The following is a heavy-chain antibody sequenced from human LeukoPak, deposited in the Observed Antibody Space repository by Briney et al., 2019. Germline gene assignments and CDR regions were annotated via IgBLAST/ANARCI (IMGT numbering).Heavy chain of an antibody. D-gene: IGHD6-13*01. V-gene: IGHV3-30*03. J-gene: IGHJ4*02. Sequence: GGSLRLSCAASGFTFSSYGMHWVRQAPGKGLEWVAVISYDGSNKYYADSVKGRFTISRDNSKNTLYVQMNSLRAEDTAVYYCARVLESGSSWYGSFTLWGQGTLVTVSS. CDR3: ARVLESGSSWYGSFTL. CDR1: GFTFSSYG. CDR2: ISYDGSNK.